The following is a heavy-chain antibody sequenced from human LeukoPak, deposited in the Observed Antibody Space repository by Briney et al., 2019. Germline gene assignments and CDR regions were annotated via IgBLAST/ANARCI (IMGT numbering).Heavy chain of an antibody. CDR1: GFTFSSYA. V-gene: IGHV3-23*01. J-gene: IGHJ4*02. D-gene: IGHD2-2*01. CDR2: ISGSGGST. Sequence: PGGSLRLSCAASGFTFSSYAMSWVRQAPGKGLEWVSAISGSGGSTYYADSVKGRFSISRDNSKNTLYLQLNSLRAEDTAVYYCAKEKAAYCSSTSCFDGYDYRGQGTLVTVSS. CDR3: AKEKAAYCSSTSCFDGYDY.